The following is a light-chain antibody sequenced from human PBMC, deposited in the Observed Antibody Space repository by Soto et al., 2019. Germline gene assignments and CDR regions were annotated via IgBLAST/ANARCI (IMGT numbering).Light chain of an antibody. CDR3: QQRSNWTLT. CDR2: DAS. CDR1: QSVSSY. Sequence: IVLTQSSATLSFFSGGKNTLSCRASQSVSSYLAWYQQKPGQAPRLLTYDASNRATGIPARFSGSGSGADFTLTISSLEPEDFAVYYCQQRSNWTLTFGGGTKVDIK. J-gene: IGKJ4*01. V-gene: IGKV3-11*01.